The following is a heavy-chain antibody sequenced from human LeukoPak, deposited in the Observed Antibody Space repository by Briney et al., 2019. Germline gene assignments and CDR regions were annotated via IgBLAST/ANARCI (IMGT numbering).Heavy chain of an antibody. Sequence: PGGSLRLSCAASGFTFSSYSMNWVRQAPGKGLEWVSSISSSSSYIYYADSVKGRFTISRDNAKNSLYLQMNSLRAEDTAVYYCAREDSGTTTGDYWGQGTLVTVSS. D-gene: IGHD1-1*01. J-gene: IGHJ4*02. V-gene: IGHV3-21*01. CDR3: AREDSGTTTGDY. CDR1: GFTFSSYS. CDR2: ISSSSSYI.